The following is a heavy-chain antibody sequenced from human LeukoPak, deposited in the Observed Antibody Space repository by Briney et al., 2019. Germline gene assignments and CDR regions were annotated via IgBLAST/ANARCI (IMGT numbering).Heavy chain of an antibody. CDR3: AKRGYSSSWYDYYFDY. CDR1: GFTFSSYA. CDR2: ISGSGGST. D-gene: IGHD6-13*01. V-gene: IGHV3-23*01. Sequence: PGGSLRLSCAASGFTFSSYAMSWVRQAPGKGLEWVSAISGSGGSTYYADSVKGRFTISRGNSKNTLYLQMNSLRAEDTAVYYCAKRGYSSSWYDYYFDYWGQGTLVTVSS. J-gene: IGHJ4*02.